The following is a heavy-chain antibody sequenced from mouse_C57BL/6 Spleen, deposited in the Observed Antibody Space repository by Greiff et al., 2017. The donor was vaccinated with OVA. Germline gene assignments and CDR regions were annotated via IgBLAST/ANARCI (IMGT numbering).Heavy chain of an antibody. CDR3: AREGGNYVDYYAMDY. D-gene: IGHD2-1*01. CDR2: ISYDGSN. Sequence: EVQLQQSGPGLVKPSQSLSLTCSVTGYSITSGYYWNWIRQFPGNKLEWMGYISYDGSNNYNPSLKNRISITRDTSKNQFFLKLNSVTTEDTATYYYAREGGNYVDYYAMDYWGQGTSVTVSS. CDR1: GYSITSGYY. J-gene: IGHJ4*01. V-gene: IGHV3-6*01.